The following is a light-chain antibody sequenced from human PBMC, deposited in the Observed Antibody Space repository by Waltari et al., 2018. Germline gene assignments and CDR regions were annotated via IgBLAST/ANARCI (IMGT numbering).Light chain of an antibody. CDR2: GTS. Sequence: DIQLTQSPSFLSASVGYRVTITCRASQGTNNYLAWYQQKPGKAPNLLIYGTSTLQSGVPSRFSGSQSGTEFTLTISSLQPEDFATYYCQQFKSFLFTFGQGTRLDIK. CDR3: QQFKSFLFT. V-gene: IGKV1-9*01. CDR1: QGTNNY. J-gene: IGKJ5*01.